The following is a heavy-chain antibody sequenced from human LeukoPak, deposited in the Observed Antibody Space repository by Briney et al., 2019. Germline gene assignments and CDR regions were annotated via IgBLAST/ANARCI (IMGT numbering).Heavy chain of an antibody. V-gene: IGHV3-21*01. Sequence: GGSLRLSCAASGFTFSTYTMNWVRQAPGKGLEWVSSVSSTSRYLYYADSLKGRFTISRDNSKNTLYLQMNSLRAEDTAVYYCAKDGIVGATLNYYFDYWGQGTLVTVSS. CDR2: VSSTSRYL. D-gene: IGHD1-26*01. CDR1: GFTFSTYT. CDR3: AKDGIVGATLNYYFDY. J-gene: IGHJ4*02.